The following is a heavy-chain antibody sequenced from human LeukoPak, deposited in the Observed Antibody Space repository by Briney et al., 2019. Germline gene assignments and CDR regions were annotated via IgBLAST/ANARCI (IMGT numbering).Heavy chain of an antibody. Sequence: PGGCLRLSCAASGFTLSSNYMSWVRQAPGKGLEWVSVIYSGGGTYYADSVKDRFTISRDNSENTLYLQMNSLRAEDTAVYYCARANSGYYDYWGQGTLVTVSS. CDR3: ARANSGYYDY. V-gene: IGHV3-66*01. CDR2: IYSGGGT. J-gene: IGHJ4*02. CDR1: GFTLSSNY. D-gene: IGHD3-22*01.